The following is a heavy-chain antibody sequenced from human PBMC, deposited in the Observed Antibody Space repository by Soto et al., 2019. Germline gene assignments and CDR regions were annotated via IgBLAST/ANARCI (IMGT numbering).Heavy chain of an antibody. J-gene: IGHJ4*02. Sequence: GGSLRLSCAASGFTFSSYWMHWVRQAPGKGLVWVSRINSDGSSTSYADSVKGRFTISRDNAKNTLYLQMNSLRAEDTAVYYCARVPGSSGWYGWAFDYWGQGTLVTVSS. CDR3: ARVPGSSGWYGWAFDY. CDR1: GFTFSSYW. CDR2: INSDGSST. V-gene: IGHV3-74*01. D-gene: IGHD6-19*01.